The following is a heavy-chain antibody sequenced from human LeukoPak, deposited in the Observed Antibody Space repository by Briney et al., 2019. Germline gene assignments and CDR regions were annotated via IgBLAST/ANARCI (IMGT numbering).Heavy chain of an antibody. CDR3: ARDGAVAGTRNWFDP. D-gene: IGHD6-19*01. V-gene: IGHV1-18*01. CDR1: GYTFTSYA. CDR2: ISAYNGNT. J-gene: IGHJ5*02. Sequence: GASVTLSCKASGYTFTSYAISWVRQAPGHGLEWMGWISAYNGNTNYAQKLQGRVTMTTDTSTSTAYMELRSLRSDDTAVYYCARDGAVAGTRNWFDPWGQGTLVTVSS.